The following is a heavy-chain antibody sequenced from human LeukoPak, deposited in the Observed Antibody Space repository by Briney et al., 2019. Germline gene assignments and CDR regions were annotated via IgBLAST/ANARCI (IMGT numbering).Heavy chain of an antibody. CDR3: ARCSGYGMDV. Sequence: GGSLRLSCAASGFPVSSNYMSWVRQAPGKGLEWVSVIYSGGSTYYANSVKGRFSISRDNSKNTLYLQMNSLRAEDTAVYYCARCSGYGMDVWGQGTTVTVSS. J-gene: IGHJ6*02. D-gene: IGHD3-10*02. V-gene: IGHV3-53*05. CDR2: IYSGGST. CDR1: GFPVSSNY.